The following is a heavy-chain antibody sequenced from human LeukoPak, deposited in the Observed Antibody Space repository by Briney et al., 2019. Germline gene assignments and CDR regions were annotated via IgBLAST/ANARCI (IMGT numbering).Heavy chain of an antibody. V-gene: IGHV4-39*01. CDR2: IYYSGST. CDR3: ARHEGSIVVVPAARTYVSRFNNWFDP. J-gene: IGHJ5*02. Sequence: SETLSLTRTVSGGSISSSSYYWGWIRQPPGKGLEWIGSIYYSGSTYYNPSLKSRVTISVDTSKNQFSLKLSSVTAADTAVYYCARHEGSIVVVPAARTYVSRFNNWFDPWGQGTLVTVSS. CDR1: GGSISSSSYY. D-gene: IGHD2-2*01.